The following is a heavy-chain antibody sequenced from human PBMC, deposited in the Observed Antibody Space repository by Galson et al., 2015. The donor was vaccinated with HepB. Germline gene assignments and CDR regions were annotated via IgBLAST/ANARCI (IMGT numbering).Heavy chain of an antibody. CDR2: ISRTGGST. V-gene: IGHV3-23*01. CDR3: AKGPRGDYVDSPPNWSDT. D-gene: IGHD3-10*02. J-gene: IGHJ5*02. Sequence: SLRLSCAASGFTFSDCAMTWFRQAPGKGPEWVSSISRTGGSTFNADSVQGRFTISRDTPKNTLHLQMNSLRADDTAVYYCAKGPRGDYVDSPPNWSDTWGQGTLVTVSS. CDR1: GFTFSDCA.